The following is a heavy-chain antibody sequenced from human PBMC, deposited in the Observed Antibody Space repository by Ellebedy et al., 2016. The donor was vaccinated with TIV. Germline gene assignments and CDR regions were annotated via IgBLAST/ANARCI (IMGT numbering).Heavy chain of an antibody. Sequence: MPSETLSLTCTVSGGSISSYYWSRIRQPPGKGLEWIGYIYYSGSTNYNPSLKSRVTISVDTSKNQFSLKLSSVTAADTAVYYCARAAAAGNGPFWGWFDPWGQGTLVTVSS. CDR2: IYYSGST. D-gene: IGHD6-13*01. V-gene: IGHV4-59*12. CDR3: ARAAAAGNGPFWGWFDP. CDR1: GGSISSYY. J-gene: IGHJ5*02.